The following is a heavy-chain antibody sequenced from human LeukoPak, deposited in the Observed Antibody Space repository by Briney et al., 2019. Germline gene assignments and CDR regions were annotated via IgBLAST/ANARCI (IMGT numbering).Heavy chain of an antibody. CDR3: ARHDPIVGTPDAFDI. CDR1: GGSISSYY. V-gene: IGHV4-59*08. D-gene: IGHD1-26*01. CDR2: IYYSGST. J-gene: IGHJ3*02. Sequence: PSGTLSLTCTVSGGSISSYYCGWVRQPPGKGLGWIAYIYYSGSTDYNPSLKSRVTISLDTSKNHFSLKLSSVTAADTAVYHCARHDPIVGTPDAFDIWGQGTMVTVSS.